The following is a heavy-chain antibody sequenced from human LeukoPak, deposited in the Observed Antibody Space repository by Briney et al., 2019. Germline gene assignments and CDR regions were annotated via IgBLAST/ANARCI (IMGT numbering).Heavy chain of an antibody. Sequence: ASVKVSCEVSGYTLTELSMHWVRQAPGKGLEWMGGFDPEDGETIYAQKFQVRVTMTEDTSIDTAYMELSSLRSEDTAVYYCAYLQFSIVVVPAAHATVTTWNNWFDPWGQGTLVTVSS. D-gene: IGHD2-2*01. CDR3: AYLQFSIVVVPAAHATVTTWNNWFDP. CDR1: GYTLTELS. CDR2: FDPEDGET. J-gene: IGHJ5*02. V-gene: IGHV1-24*01.